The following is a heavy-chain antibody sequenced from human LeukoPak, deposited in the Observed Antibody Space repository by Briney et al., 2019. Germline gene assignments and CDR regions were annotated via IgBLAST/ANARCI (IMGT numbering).Heavy chain of an antibody. J-gene: IGHJ5*02. CDR2: ISAYNGNT. D-gene: IGHD2-15*01. CDR1: GYTFTSYG. CDR3: ASELGYCSGGSCYYWFDP. V-gene: IGHV1-18*01. Sequence: ASVKVSCKASGYTFTSYGISWVRQAPGQGLEWMGWISAYNGNTNYAQKLQGRVTITTDTSTSTAYMALRSLRSDETAVYYCASELGYCSGGSCYYWFDPWGQGTLVTVSS.